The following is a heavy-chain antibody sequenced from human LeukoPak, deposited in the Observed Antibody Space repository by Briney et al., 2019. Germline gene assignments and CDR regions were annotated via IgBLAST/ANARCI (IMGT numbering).Heavy chain of an antibody. J-gene: IGHJ4*02. D-gene: IGHD6-19*01. CDR1: GGSISSGSYY. CDR2: IYTSGST. CDR3: ARPNSRGSFDY. Sequence: PSQTLSLTCTVSGGSISSGSYYWSWIRQPAGKGLEWIGRIYTSGSTNYNPSLKSRVTISVDTSKNQFSLKLSSVTAADTAVYYCARPNSRGSFDYWGQETLVTVSS. V-gene: IGHV4-61*02.